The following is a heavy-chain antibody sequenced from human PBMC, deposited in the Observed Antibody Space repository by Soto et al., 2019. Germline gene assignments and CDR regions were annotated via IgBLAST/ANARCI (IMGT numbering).Heavy chain of an antibody. D-gene: IGHD3-22*01. CDR3: ARGGRGITMKLSTLDY. CDR1: GCTFTGYY. J-gene: IGHJ4*02. CDR2: INPNSGGT. V-gene: IGHV1-2*02. Sequence: ASVKVSCKASGCTFTGYYMHWVRQAPGQGLERMGWINPNSGGTNYAQKFQGRVTMTRDTSISTAYMELSRLRSDDTAVYYCARGGRGITMKLSTLDYWGQGTLVTVSS.